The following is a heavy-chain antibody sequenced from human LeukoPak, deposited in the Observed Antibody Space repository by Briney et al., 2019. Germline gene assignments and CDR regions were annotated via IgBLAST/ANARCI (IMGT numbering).Heavy chain of an antibody. CDR1: GYSFTSYW. J-gene: IGHJ5*02. CDR2: IYPGDSDT. D-gene: IGHD2-15*01. Sequence: GESLKISCKGSGYSFTSYWIGWVRQMPGKGLEWMGIIYPGDSDTRYSPSFQGQVTISADKSIRTAYLQWSSRKASDTAMYYCARRYCSGGSCYGNWFDPWGQGTLVTVSS. V-gene: IGHV5-51*01. CDR3: ARRYCSGGSCYGNWFDP.